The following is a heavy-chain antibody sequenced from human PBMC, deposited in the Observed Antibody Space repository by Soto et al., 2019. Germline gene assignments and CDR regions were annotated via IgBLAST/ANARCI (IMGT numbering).Heavy chain of an antibody. D-gene: IGHD3-16*01. CDR1: GFTFSSYA. CDR3: ARDGDVNTGFGKDY. Sequence: LRLSCAASGFTFSSYAMHWVRQAPGKGLEWVAVISYDGSNKYYADSVKGRFTISRDNSKNTLYLQMTSLSAEDTAMYYCARDGDVNTGFGKDYWGQGTLVTVSS. J-gene: IGHJ4*02. CDR2: ISYDGSNK. V-gene: IGHV3-30-3*01.